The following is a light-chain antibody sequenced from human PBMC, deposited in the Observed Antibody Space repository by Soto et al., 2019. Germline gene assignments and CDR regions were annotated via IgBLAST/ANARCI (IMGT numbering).Light chain of an antibody. CDR2: DAS. CDR1: QSVSSNY. J-gene: IGKJ1*01. V-gene: IGKV3-20*01. CDR3: QQYGSSRT. Sequence: EIVMTQSPATLSVSPGDGATLSCRASQSVSSNYLAWYHQKPGQAPRLLIYDASTRATGIPDRFSGSGSGTDFSLTISRLESEDFAVYFCQQYGSSRTFGLGTKVDIK.